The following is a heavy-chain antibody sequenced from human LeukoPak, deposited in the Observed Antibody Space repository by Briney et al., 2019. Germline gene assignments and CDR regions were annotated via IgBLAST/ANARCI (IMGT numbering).Heavy chain of an antibody. CDR2: IYYSGST. J-gene: IGHJ4*02. CDR3: ARALKTLTEYSSSSEGRGYFDY. V-gene: IGHV4-39*01. CDR1: GGSISSSSYY. D-gene: IGHD6-6*01. Sequence: SETLSLTCTVSGGSISSSSYYWGWIRQPPGKGLEWIGSIYYSGSTYYNPSLKSRVTISVDTSKNQFSLKLSSVTAADTAVYYCARALKTLTEYSSSSEGRGYFDYWGQGTLVTVSS.